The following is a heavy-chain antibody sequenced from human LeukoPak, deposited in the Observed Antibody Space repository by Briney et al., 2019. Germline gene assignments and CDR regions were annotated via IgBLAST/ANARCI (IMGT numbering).Heavy chain of an antibody. CDR2: IIPIFGTA. V-gene: IGHV1-69*05. CDR1: GGTFSSYA. Sequence: GASVEVSCKASGGTFSSYAISWVRQAPGQGLEWMGGIIPIFGTANYAQKFQGRVTITTDESTSTAYMELSSLRSEDTAVYYCARGGYCSSTSCFLDWGQGTLVTVSS. CDR3: ARGGYCSSTSCFLD. J-gene: IGHJ4*02. D-gene: IGHD2-2*01.